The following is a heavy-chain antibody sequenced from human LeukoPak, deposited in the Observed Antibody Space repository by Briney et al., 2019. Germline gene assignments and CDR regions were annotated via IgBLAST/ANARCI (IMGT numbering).Heavy chain of an antibody. CDR1: GGSFSSYA. Sequence: GASVKVSCKASGGSFSSYAISWVRQAPGQGLEWMGGIIPIFGTANYAQKFQGRVTITADESTSTAYMELSSLRSEDTAVYYCAGRRAAHSSSSKVGSNYYYYMDVWGKGTTVTVSS. CDR3: AGRRAAHSSSSKVGSNYYYYMDV. V-gene: IGHV1-69*13. J-gene: IGHJ6*03. D-gene: IGHD6-6*01. CDR2: IIPIFGTA.